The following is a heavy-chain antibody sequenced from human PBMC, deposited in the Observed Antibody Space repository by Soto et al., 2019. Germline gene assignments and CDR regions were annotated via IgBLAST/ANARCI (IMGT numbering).Heavy chain of an antibody. CDR2: IAYDGRNK. Sequence: QVQLVESGGGVVQPGRSLRLSCAASGFTFSSYAMHWIRRAQGKGLEWVAVIAYDGRNKYYADSVKGRFTISRDNSKNTLYLQMNSLRIEDTAVYYCARELERVFDYWGQGTLVTVSS. V-gene: IGHV3-30*04. CDR1: GFTFSSYA. J-gene: IGHJ4*02. CDR3: ARELERVFDY. D-gene: IGHD1-1*01.